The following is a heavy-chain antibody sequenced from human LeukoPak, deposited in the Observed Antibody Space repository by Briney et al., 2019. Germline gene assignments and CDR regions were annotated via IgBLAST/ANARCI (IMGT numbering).Heavy chain of an antibody. J-gene: IGHJ5*02. D-gene: IGHD2-15*01. Sequence: SETLSLTCTVSGGSISSSSYYWGWIRQPPGKGLEWIGSIYYSGSTYYNPSLKSRVTISVDTSKNQLSPKLSSVTAADTAVYYCARDDTDCSGGSCYLRTDNWFDPWGQGTLVTVSS. CDR3: ARDDTDCSGGSCYLRTDNWFDP. CDR1: GGSISSSSYY. CDR2: IYYSGST. V-gene: IGHV4-39*07.